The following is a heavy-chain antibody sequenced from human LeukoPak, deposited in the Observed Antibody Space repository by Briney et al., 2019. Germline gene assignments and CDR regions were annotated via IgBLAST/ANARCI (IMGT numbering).Heavy chain of an antibody. J-gene: IGHJ6*03. CDR2: ISGSGGST. V-gene: IGHV3-23*01. CDR3: ARGITGTTSHYYYYYYMDV. CDR1: GFTFSSYA. D-gene: IGHD1-7*01. Sequence: GGSLRLSCAASGFTFSSYAMSWVRQAPGKGLEWVSAISGSGGSTYYADSVKGRFTISRDNSKNTLYLQMNSLRAEDTAVYYCARGITGTTSHYYYYYYMDVWGKGTTVNVSS.